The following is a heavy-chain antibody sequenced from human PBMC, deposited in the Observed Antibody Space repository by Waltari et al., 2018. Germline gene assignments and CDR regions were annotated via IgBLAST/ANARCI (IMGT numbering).Heavy chain of an antibody. V-gene: IGHV1-69*08. Sequence: QVQLVQSGAEVKKPGSSVKVSCKASGGTFSSYAISWVRQAPGQGLEWMGRIIPIFGTANYAQKCQGRVTITADKSTSTAYMELSSLRSEDTAVYYSARDGHCTGGVCYPFDYWGQGTLVTVSS. J-gene: IGHJ4*02. CDR2: IIPIFGTA. D-gene: IGHD2-8*02. CDR1: GGTFSSYA. CDR3: ARDGHCTGGVCYPFDY.